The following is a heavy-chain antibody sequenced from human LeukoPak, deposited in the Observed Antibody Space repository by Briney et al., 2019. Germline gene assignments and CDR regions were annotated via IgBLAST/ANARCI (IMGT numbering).Heavy chain of an antibody. J-gene: IGHJ4*02. Sequence: ASVKVSCKASGYAFTGYYMHWVRQAPGQGLEWMGRINPNSGGTNYAQKFQGRVTMTRDTSISTAYMELSRLRSDDTAVYYCARGPEQWLPPFDYWGQGTLVTVSS. V-gene: IGHV1-2*06. CDR1: GYAFTGYY. CDR3: ARGPEQWLPPFDY. D-gene: IGHD6-19*01. CDR2: INPNSGGT.